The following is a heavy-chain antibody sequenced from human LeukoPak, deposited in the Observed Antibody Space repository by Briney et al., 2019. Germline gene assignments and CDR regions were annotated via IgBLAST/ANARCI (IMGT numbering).Heavy chain of an antibody. D-gene: IGHD1-26*01. V-gene: IGHV3-7*03. CDR2: IKQDGSEK. Sequence: GGSLRLSCAVSGFTFSSYWMSWVRQAPGKGLEWVANIKQDGSEKYYVDSVKGRFTISRDNAKNSLYLQMNSLRAEDTAVYYCARWAGGHYDYWGQGTLVTVSS. CDR3: ARWAGGHYDY. J-gene: IGHJ4*02. CDR1: GFTFSSYW.